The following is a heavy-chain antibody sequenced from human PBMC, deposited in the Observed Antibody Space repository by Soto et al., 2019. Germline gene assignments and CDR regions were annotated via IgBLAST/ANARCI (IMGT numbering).Heavy chain of an antibody. D-gene: IGHD2-2*02. CDR2: IWYDGSNK. CDR1: GFTFSSYG. J-gene: IGHJ6*02. CDR3: ARGLIVTVPGAIGLEQYYYGLDV. V-gene: IGHV3-33*01. Sequence: SGFTFSSYGMHWVRQAPGKGLEWVAVIWYDGSNKYYADSVKGRFTISRDNSKNTLYLQMNSLRAEDTAVYYCARGLIVTVPGAIGLEQYYYGLDVWGQGTTVTVSS.